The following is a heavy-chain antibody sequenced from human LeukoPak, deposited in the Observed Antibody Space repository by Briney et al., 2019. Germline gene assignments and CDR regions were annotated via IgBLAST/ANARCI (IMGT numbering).Heavy chain of an antibody. CDR2: FDPEDGET. Sequence: ASVKVPFKVSGYTLTELSMHWVRQAPGKGLEWMGGFDPEDGETIYAQKFQGRVTMTEDTSTDTAYMELSSLRSEDTAVYYCATGEIVRGPRGIDYWGQGTLVTVSS. CDR3: ATGEIVRGPRGIDY. D-gene: IGHD3-10*01. V-gene: IGHV1-24*01. J-gene: IGHJ4*02. CDR1: GYTLTELS.